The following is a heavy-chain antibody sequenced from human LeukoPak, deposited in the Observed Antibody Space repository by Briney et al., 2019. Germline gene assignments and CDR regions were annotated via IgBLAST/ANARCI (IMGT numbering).Heavy chain of an antibody. CDR1: GFSFNNYA. V-gene: IGHV3-23*01. D-gene: IGHD5-12*01. Sequence: GRSLRLSCAASGFSFNNYAMGWVRQAPGKGLEWVSIIIASSGSTFYADSVKGRFTISRDNSKNTLYLQMNSLRVEDTAVYYCVKGGYDCLEVAYFDFWGQGTLVTVSS. CDR2: IIASSGST. J-gene: IGHJ4*02. CDR3: VKGGYDCLEVAYFDF.